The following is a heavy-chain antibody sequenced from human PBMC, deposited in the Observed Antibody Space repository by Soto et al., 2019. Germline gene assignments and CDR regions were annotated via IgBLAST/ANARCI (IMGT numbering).Heavy chain of an antibody. CDR3: ARRARPDFYYSDV. V-gene: IGHV3-64*01. CDR1: GFTLSGYA. Sequence: EVQLAESGGGLAQPGGSLRLSCAASGFTLSGYAMDWVRQAPGKGLEYVSGISSNGVDIYYANSVQGRFTISRDNSKNTVYLQMGSLRPEAMAVYYCARRARPDFYYSDVWGKGTTVTVSS. D-gene: IGHD6-6*01. J-gene: IGHJ6*03. CDR2: ISSNGVDI.